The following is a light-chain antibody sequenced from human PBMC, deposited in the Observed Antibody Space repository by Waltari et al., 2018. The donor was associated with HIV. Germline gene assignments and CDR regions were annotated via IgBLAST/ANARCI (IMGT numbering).Light chain of an antibody. CDR1: SSDVGGYNY. Sequence: QSALTQPPSASGSPGQSVTISCTGTSSDVGGYNYVPWYQQHPGKAPNLMIYEVSKRPSGVPDRFSGSKSGNTASLTVSGLQAEDEADYYCSSCAGSNNGVFGGGTKLTVL. V-gene: IGLV2-8*01. CDR2: EVS. J-gene: IGLJ3*02. CDR3: SSCAGSNNGV.